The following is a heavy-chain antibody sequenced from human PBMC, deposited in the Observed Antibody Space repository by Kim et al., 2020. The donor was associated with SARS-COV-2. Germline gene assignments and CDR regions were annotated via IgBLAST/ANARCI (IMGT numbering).Heavy chain of an antibody. J-gene: IGHJ3*02. V-gene: IGHV3-74*01. D-gene: IGHD3-10*01. CDR3: TRDARLTIVSPGAFDI. Sequence: SVGGRFTIDRDIAKNMLYLQMNSLTAEDTAVYYCTRDARLTIVSPGAFDIWGRGTMVTVSS.